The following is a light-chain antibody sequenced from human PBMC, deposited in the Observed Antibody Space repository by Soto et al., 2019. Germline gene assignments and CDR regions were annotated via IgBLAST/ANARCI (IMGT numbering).Light chain of an antibody. CDR3: QQSFSSRWT. CDR2: SSS. CDR1: QGIITY. J-gene: IGKJ1*01. Sequence: DIQMTQSPSSLSASVGDRVTITCRAGQGIITYLNWYQQKPGKAPNLLIYSSSTLQSGVPSRFSGSGSGTDFTLTISSLQPEDFATYYCQQSFSSRWTFGQGTKVDIK. V-gene: IGKV1-39*01.